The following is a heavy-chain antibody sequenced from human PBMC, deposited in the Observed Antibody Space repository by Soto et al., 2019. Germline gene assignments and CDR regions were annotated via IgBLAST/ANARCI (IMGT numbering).Heavy chain of an antibody. J-gene: IGHJ4*02. CDR1: GFTFSLYA. D-gene: IGHD3-22*01. CDR2: VSSGSSYI. V-gene: IGHV3-21*02. CDR3: VRARATDSRPNY. Sequence: EVQLVKSGGGLVKPGGSLRLSCAASGFTFSLYAMIWVRQAPGKGLEWVSSVSSGSSYIYSADSLKGRFTISRDDAKNSLYLQMNSLRADDTAIYYCVRARATDSRPNYWGQGSLVTVSS.